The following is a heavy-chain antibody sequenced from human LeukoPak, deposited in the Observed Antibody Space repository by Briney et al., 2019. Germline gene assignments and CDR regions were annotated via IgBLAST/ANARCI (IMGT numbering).Heavy chain of an antibody. Sequence: GGSLRLSCAASGFTFSSYWMSWVRQAPGKGLEWVAYIKQDVTEKYYVDSVKGRFTISRDNAKNSLYLQMNSLRAEDTALYYCARGTIFGVVIPYYFDYWGQGTLVTVSS. CDR1: GFTFSSYW. D-gene: IGHD3-3*01. CDR2: IKQDVTEK. J-gene: IGHJ4*02. CDR3: ARGTIFGVVIPYYFDY. V-gene: IGHV3-7*03.